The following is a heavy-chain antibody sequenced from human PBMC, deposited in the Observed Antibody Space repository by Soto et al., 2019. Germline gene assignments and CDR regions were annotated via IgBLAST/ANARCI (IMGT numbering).Heavy chain of an antibody. CDR2: INHSGST. CDR1: GGSFSGYY. Sequence: ASETLSLTCAVYGGSFSGYYWSWIRQPPGKGLEWIGEINHSGSTNYNPSLKSRVTISVDTSKNQFSLKLSSVTAADTAVYYCARGWGIAVAGIGWFDPWGQGTLVTVSS. CDR3: ARGWGIAVAGIGWFDP. J-gene: IGHJ5*02. D-gene: IGHD6-19*01. V-gene: IGHV4-34*01.